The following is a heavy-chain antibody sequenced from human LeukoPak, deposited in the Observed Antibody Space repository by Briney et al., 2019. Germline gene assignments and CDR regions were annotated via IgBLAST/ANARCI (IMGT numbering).Heavy chain of an antibody. CDR1: GGTFSSYA. V-gene: IGHV1-2*06. CDR2: INPNSGGT. CDR3: ARSTRSVGWFDP. J-gene: IGHJ5*02. Sequence: ASVEVSCKASGGTFSSYAISWVRQAPGQGLEWMGRINPNSGGTNYAQKFQGRVTMTRDTSISTAYMELSRLRSDDTAVYYCARSTRSVGWFDPWGQGTLVTVSS. D-gene: IGHD1-1*01.